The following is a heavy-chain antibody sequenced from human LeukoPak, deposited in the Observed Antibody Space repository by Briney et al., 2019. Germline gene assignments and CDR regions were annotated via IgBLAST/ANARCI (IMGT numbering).Heavy chain of an antibody. Sequence: GASVKVSCKAPGYTFTGYYMHWVRQAPGQGLEWMGWINPNSGGTNYAQKFQGRVTMTRDTSISTAYMELSRLRSDDTAVYYCARDSEFGELNGWFDPWGQGTLVTVSS. J-gene: IGHJ5*02. CDR1: GYTFTGYY. CDR2: INPNSGGT. CDR3: ARDSEFGELNGWFDP. V-gene: IGHV1-2*02. D-gene: IGHD3-10*01.